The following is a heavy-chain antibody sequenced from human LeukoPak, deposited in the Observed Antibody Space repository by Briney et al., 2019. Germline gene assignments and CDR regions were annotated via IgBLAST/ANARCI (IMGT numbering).Heavy chain of an antibody. Sequence: ASVKVSCKASGCTFTGYYMHWVRQAPGQGLEWMGWINPNSGGTNYAQKFRGRVTMTRDTSISTAYMELSRLRSDDTAVYYCASSDPRTSGSYNYWGQGTLVTVSS. D-gene: IGHD1-26*01. CDR1: GCTFTGYY. V-gene: IGHV1-2*02. CDR2: INPNSGGT. J-gene: IGHJ4*02. CDR3: ASSDPRTSGSYNY.